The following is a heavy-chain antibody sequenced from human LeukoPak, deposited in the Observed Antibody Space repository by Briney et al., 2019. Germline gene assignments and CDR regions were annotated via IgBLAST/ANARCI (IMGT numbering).Heavy chain of an antibody. Sequence: PSETLSLTCTVSGGSISNTDYYWGWLRQSPGKELEWIGNIYYRGSTYYNPSLKSRVTISADTSKNQFSLKVTSVTAADTAVYYCARFDVIASWVDPWGQGTLVTVSS. D-gene: IGHD3-16*02. CDR1: GGSISNTDYY. J-gene: IGHJ5*02. V-gene: IGHV4-39*07. CDR3: ARFDVIASWVDP. CDR2: IYYRGST.